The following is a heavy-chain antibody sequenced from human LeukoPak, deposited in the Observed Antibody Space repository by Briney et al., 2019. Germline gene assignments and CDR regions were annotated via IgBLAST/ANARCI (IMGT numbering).Heavy chain of an antibody. CDR3: ARGLGYCRSTSCYPFGWFDP. V-gene: IGHV1-46*01. Sequence: ASVKVSCKASGYTFTSYYMHWVRQAPGQGLEWMGVINPSGGSTSYAQKFQGRVTMTRDTSTSTVYKVLSSLRSEDRAVYYCARGLGYCRSTSCYPFGWFDPWGQGTLVTVSS. J-gene: IGHJ5*02. CDR1: GYTFTSYY. CDR2: INPSGGST. D-gene: IGHD2-2*01.